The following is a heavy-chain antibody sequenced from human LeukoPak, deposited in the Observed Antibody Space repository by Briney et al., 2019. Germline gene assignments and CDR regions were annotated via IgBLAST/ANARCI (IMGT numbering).Heavy chain of an antibody. J-gene: IGHJ5*02. CDR3: AKEANYYDSSGLS. V-gene: IGHV3-30*18. CDR2: ISYDGSNK. D-gene: IGHD3-22*01. Sequence: PGGSLRLSCAASGFTFSSYGMHWVRQAPGKGLEWVAVISYDGSNKYYADSVKGRFTISRDNSKNTLYLQMNSLRAEDTAVYYCAKEANYYDSSGLSWGQGTLVTVSS. CDR1: GFTFSSYG.